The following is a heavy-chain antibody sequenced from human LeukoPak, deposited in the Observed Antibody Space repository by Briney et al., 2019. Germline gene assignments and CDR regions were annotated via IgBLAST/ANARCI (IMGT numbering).Heavy chain of an antibody. Sequence: GESLKISCKGSGYSFTNYWIGWVRQMPGKGLEWIGIIYPGDSAIKYSPSFQGQVTISVDKSISTAYLQWSSLKASDTAMYYCARRSGGYFAFDIWGQGTMLTVSS. CDR2: IYPGDSAI. J-gene: IGHJ3*02. D-gene: IGHD1-26*01. V-gene: IGHV5-51*01. CDR1: GYSFTNYW. CDR3: ARRSGGYFAFDI.